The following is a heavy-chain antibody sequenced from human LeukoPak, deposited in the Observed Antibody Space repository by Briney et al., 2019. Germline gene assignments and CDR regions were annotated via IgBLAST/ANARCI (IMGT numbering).Heavy chain of an antibody. CDR2: IRYDGSNK. CDR1: GFTFSSYA. V-gene: IGHV3-30*02. CDR3: AMDYDFWSGYLDY. D-gene: IGHD3-3*01. Sequence: PGGSLRLSCAASGFTFSSYAMHWVRQAPGKGLEWVAFIRYDGSNKYYADSVKGRFTISRDNSKNTLYLQMNSLRAEDTAVYYCAMDYDFWSGYLDYWGQGTLVTVSS. J-gene: IGHJ4*02.